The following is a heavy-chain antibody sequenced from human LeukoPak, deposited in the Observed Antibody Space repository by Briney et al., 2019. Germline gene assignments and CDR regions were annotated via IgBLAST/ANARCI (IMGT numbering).Heavy chain of an antibody. D-gene: IGHD3-22*01. CDR1: GYTFTDYG. CDR2: ISAYNGNT. V-gene: IGHV1-18*01. Sequence: GASVTVSCKTSGYTFTDYGISWLRQAPGQGLEWMGWISAYNGNTNYAQKLQGRVTMTTDTSTRTAYMELRSLRSDDTAVYYCATSYYDSSGYYYIAEYFQHWGQGTLVTVSS. CDR3: ATSYYDSSGYYYIAEYFQH. J-gene: IGHJ1*01.